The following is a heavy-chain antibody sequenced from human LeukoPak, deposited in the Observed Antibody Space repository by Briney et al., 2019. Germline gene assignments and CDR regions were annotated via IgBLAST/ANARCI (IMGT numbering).Heavy chain of an antibody. CDR3: ARDSSGSYNLDYFDY. D-gene: IGHD3-10*01. CDR1: GFTFSSYS. V-gene: IGHV3-21*01. J-gene: IGHJ4*02. CDR2: ISSSSSYI. Sequence: GGSLRLSXAASGFTFSSYSMNWVRQAPGKGLEWVSSISSSSSYIYYADSVKGRFTISRDNAKNSLYLQMNSLRAEDTAVYYCARDSSGSYNLDYFDYWGQGTLVTVSS.